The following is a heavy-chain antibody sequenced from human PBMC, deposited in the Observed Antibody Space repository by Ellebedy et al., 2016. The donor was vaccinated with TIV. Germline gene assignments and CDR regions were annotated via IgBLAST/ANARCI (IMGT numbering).Heavy chain of an antibody. CDR3: TREARWGNWYFDL. CDR2: IASDGGAT. CDR1: GFIFNRYG. V-gene: IGHV3-30*03. Sequence: GESLKISCAASGFIFNRYGIQWVRQAPGKGLEWIGVIASDGGATVYADFVRGRFTLSRGNSRNTVYLQMNSLSPDDTAVYYCTREARWGNWYFDLWGRGTLVAVST. D-gene: IGHD4-23*01. J-gene: IGHJ2*01.